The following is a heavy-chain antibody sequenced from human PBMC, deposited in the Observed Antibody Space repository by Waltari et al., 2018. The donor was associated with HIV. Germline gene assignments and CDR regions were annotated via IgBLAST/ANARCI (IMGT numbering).Heavy chain of an antibody. V-gene: IGHV4-39*01. J-gene: IGHJ5*02. CDR3: AMMTIYKWFDP. Sequence: QLQLQESGPGLVKPSETLSLTCTVSGGAISSSSYYWGWIRQPPGKGLEWIGSIYYNGSTYYNPSLKSRVTISVDTSKNQFSLKLTSVTAADTAVYYCAMMTIYKWFDPWGQGTLVTVSS. CDR1: GGAISSSSYY. CDR2: IYYNGST. D-gene: IGHD4-17*01.